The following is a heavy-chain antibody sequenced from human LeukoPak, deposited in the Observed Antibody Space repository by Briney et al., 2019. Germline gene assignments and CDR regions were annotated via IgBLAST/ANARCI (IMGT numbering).Heavy chain of an antibody. J-gene: IGHJ4*02. D-gene: IGHD3-22*01. Sequence: SETLSLTCAVYGGSFSGYYWTWIRQPPGEGLEWIGEINHIGSINCNPSLKSRVTISVDTSKNQFSLSLRSVTAADTAVYYCARAPPYSSGYHNWGQGTLVTLSS. CDR2: INHIGSI. V-gene: IGHV4-34*01. CDR3: ARAPPYSSGYHN. CDR1: GGSFSGYY.